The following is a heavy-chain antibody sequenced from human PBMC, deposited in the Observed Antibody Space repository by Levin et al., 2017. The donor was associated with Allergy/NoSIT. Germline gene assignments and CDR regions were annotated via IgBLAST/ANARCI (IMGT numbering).Heavy chain of an antibody. V-gene: IGHV3-30-3*02. D-gene: IGHD3-10*02. Sequence: SCTASGFSFRSYAMHWVRQAPGKGLEWVTLISYDGNNKYYADSVKGRFTVSRENFRNTLYLQMNSLGVQDTALYYCARSTMLSALDIWGQGTMVSVSS. CDR2: ISYDGNNK. CDR3: ARSTMLSALDI. J-gene: IGHJ3*02. CDR1: GFSFRSYA.